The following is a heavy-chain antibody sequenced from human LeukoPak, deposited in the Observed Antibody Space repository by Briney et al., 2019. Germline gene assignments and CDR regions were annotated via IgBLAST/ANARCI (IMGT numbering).Heavy chain of an antibody. CDR3: ARGSKWNTNWFDA. J-gene: IGHJ5*02. CDR1: GGSISSYY. Sequence: PSETLSLTCTVSGGSISSYYWSWIRQPPGTGLEWIGYISHRGSTNYNPSLSSRVTISLDTSKTQFSLKLSSVTAVDTAVYKCARGSKWNTNWFDAWGQGTLVTVSS. V-gene: IGHV4-59*01. D-gene: IGHD1/OR15-1a*01. CDR2: ISHRGST.